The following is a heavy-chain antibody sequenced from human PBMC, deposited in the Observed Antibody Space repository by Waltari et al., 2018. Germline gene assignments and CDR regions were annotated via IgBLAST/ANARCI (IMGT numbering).Heavy chain of an antibody. V-gene: IGHV3-30-3*01. CDR2: ISYDGSNK. CDR3: ARSYYGSGSIY. D-gene: IGHD3-10*01. Sequence: QVQLVESGGGVVQPGRSLRLSCAASGFTFSSYAMQGVRQAPGQGLGGLAVISYDGSNKYYADSVKGRFTISRDNSKNTLYLQMNSLRAEDTAVYYCARSYYGSGSIYWGQGTLVTVSS. J-gene: IGHJ4*02. CDR1: GFTFSSYA.